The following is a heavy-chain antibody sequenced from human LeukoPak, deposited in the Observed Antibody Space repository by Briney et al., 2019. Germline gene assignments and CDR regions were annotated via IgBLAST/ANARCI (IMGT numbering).Heavy chain of an antibody. CDR3: TRGGSSSRRDYFDY. V-gene: IGHV1-2*02. CDR1: GYTFTGYY. D-gene: IGHD6-13*01. J-gene: IGHJ4*02. Sequence: ASVKVSCKASGYTFTGYYMHWVRQAPGQGLEWMGWINPNSGGTNYAQKFQGRVTMTRDTSISTAYMELSRLRSDDTAVYYCTRGGSSSRRDYFDYWGQGTLVTVSS. CDR2: INPNSGGT.